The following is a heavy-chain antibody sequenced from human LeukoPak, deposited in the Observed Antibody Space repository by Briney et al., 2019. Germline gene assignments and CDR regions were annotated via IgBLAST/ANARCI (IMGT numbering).Heavy chain of an antibody. J-gene: IGHJ5*02. CDR2: INPNSGGT. D-gene: IGHD2-15*01. Sequence: ASVKVSCKASGYTFTGYYMHWVRQAPGQGLEWMGRINPNSGGTNYAQKFQGRVTMTRDTSTSTVYMELSSLRSEDTAVYYCARDWWNWFDPWGQGTLVTVSS. CDR1: GYTFTGYY. V-gene: IGHV1-2*06. CDR3: ARDWWNWFDP.